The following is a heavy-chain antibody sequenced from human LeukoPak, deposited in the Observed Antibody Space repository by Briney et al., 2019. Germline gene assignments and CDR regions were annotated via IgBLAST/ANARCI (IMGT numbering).Heavy chain of an antibody. D-gene: IGHD2-15*01. J-gene: IGHJ4*02. CDR1: GFTFSSYG. Sequence: GGSLRLSCAASGFTFSSYGMHWVRQAPGKGLEWVAVIWYDGSNEYCADSVKGRFIISRDNSKNTLYLQMDSLRAEDTAVYYCARKYCSGGSCYVDYWGQGTLVTVSS. CDR3: ARKYCSGGSCYVDY. CDR2: IWYDGSNE. V-gene: IGHV3-33*01.